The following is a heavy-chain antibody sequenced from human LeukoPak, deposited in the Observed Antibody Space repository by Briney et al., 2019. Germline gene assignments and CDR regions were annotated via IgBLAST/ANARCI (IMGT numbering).Heavy chain of an antibody. V-gene: IGHV3-7*03. J-gene: IGHJ4*02. CDR2: INQDGSEK. D-gene: IGHD3-16*02. CDR1: AFTFSSYW. Sequence: GGSLRLSCAASAFTFSSYWMSWVRQAPGKGLAWVANINQDGSEKDYVDSVKGRFTISRDNAKNSLYLQMNSLRAEDTAVYYCARRSTRMITFGGVIAGYYFDYWGQGTLSPSLQ. CDR3: ARRSTRMITFGGVIAGYYFDY.